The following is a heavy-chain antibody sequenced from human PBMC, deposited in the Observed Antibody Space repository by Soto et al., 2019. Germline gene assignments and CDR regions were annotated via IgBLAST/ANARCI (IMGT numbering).Heavy chain of an antibody. V-gene: IGHV4-39*07. J-gene: IGHJ4*02. CDR1: GGSISSSSYY. Sequence: PSETLSLTCTVPGGSISSSSYYWGWIRQPPGKGLEWIGSIYYSGSTYYNPSLKSRVIISVDTSKNQLSLKLSSVTAADTAVYFCARVLTGFSYYFDYWGQGTLVTVSS. CDR3: ARVLTGFSYYFDY. D-gene: IGHD3-9*01. CDR2: IYYSGST.